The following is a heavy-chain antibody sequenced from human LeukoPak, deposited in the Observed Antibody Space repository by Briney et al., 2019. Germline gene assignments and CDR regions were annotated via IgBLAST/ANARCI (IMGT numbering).Heavy chain of an antibody. CDR1: GDSVSSNGAA. Sequence: SQTLSLTCAISGDSVSSNGAAWDWIRQSPSRGLEWLGRTYYRSQQWYSDYAPSVKGRITINADTSQNQFSLHLNSVTPEDTAVYYCGRETDFGVVTNWGQGTLVTVS. CDR3: GRETDFGVVTN. J-gene: IGHJ4*02. CDR2: TYYRSQQWYS. V-gene: IGHV6-1*01. D-gene: IGHD3-3*01.